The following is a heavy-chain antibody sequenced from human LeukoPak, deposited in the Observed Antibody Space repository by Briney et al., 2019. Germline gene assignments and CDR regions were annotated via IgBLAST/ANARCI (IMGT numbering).Heavy chain of an antibody. V-gene: IGHV4-4*07. D-gene: IGHD6-19*01. J-gene: IGHJ3*02. CDR2: IYTSGST. CDR1: GGSISSYY. Sequence: SETLSLTCTVSGGSISSYYWSWIRQPAGKGLEWIGRIYTSGSTNYNPSLKSRVTISVDTSKNQFSLKLSSVTAADTAVYYCARDNSSGWYGGTFDIWGQGTMVTVSS. CDR3: ARDNSSGWYGGTFDI.